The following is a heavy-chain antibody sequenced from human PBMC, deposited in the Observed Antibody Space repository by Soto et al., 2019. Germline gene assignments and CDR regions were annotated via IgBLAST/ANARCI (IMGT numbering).Heavy chain of an antibody. CDR3: AKPSVPRPRKTVTLDF. Sequence: GSLRLSCAASGFTFSSYAMSWVRQAPGKGLEWVSAISGSGGSTYYADSVKGRFTSSRDNSKNTLYLQMNSLRAEDTAVYYCAKPSVPRPRKTVTLDFWGQGTLVTVSS. J-gene: IGHJ4*02. V-gene: IGHV3-23*01. CDR2: ISGSGGST. CDR1: GFTFSSYA. D-gene: IGHD4-17*01.